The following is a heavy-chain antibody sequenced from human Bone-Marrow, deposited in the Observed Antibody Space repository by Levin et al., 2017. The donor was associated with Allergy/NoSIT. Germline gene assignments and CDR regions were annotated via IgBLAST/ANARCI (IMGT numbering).Heavy chain of an antibody. V-gene: IGHV4-59*01. Sequence: KPGGSLRLSCSVSGSSISCCYWSWIRQSPGKGLEWIGYIYYSGSTNYNPSLRSRVTMSVDTSKNQLSLKLSSVTAADTAIYYCARGLYDSLYYPTAYWRQGPLVTVSS. D-gene: IGHD3-22*01. CDR2: IYYSGST. CDR3: ARGLYDSLYYPTAY. CDR1: GSSISCCY. J-gene: IGHJ4*02.